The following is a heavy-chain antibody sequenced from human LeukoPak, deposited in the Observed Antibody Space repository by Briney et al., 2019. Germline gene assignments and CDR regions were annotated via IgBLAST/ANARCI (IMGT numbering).Heavy chain of an antibody. J-gene: IGHJ6*02. D-gene: IGHD3-22*01. CDR3: VKLTDYYDSRGYHYYYYGLDV. CDR2: ISSSGGTL. CDR1: GFNFKTYE. V-gene: IGHV3-48*03. Sequence: GGSLRLSCAASGFNFKTYEMNWVRQAPGKGLEWISYISSSGGTLNYADSVKGRFTISRDNAKDSLYLQMNSLRAEDTAVYLCVKLTDYYDSRGYHYYYYGLDVWGQGTTVTVSS.